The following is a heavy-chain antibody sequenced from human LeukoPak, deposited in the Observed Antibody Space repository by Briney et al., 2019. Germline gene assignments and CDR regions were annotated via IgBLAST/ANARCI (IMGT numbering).Heavy chain of an antibody. CDR2: IRYDGNTE. CDR1: GFPFSSYG. J-gene: IGHJ4*02. Sequence: GGSLKLSSTGSGFPFSSYGMHWVRQTPGRGLEWEAFIRYDGNTEYYADSVKGRFTIAREDSHSTVHLHMKDLRPDDAAVYFCAKDLNTVVMQYFDSWGQGTLVSVSS. D-gene: IGHD2-21*01. V-gene: IGHV3-30*02. CDR3: AKDLNTVVMQYFDS.